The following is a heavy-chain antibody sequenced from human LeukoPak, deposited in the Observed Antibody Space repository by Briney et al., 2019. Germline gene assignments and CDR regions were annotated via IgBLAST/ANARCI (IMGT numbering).Heavy chain of an antibody. CDR3: AKGIYGSSRYPFDY. CDR2: ISDGGGRT. Sequence: GGSLRLSCAASGFTFRNFAMGWVRQAPGKGLEWVSVISDGGGRTYYADFVKGQFTISRDNSKNTLYLQMDSLRADDTAVFYCAKGIYGSSRYPFDYWGQGTLVTVSS. V-gene: IGHV3-23*01. J-gene: IGHJ4*02. CDR1: GFTFRNFA. D-gene: IGHD6-19*01.